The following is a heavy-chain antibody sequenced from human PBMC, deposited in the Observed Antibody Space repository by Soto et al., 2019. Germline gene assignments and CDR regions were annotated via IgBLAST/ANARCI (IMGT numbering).Heavy chain of an antibody. Sequence: QVQLVESGGGVVQSGRSLTLSCAASGFSLRTYGMQWLRRAPGKGLEWVAFIWYDGTKKFYANSVKGRSTISKDNSNNILYLQMSGLRAEDTAVYCCARDVVTAVAGSVNWFDPWGQGTLVTVSS. J-gene: IGHJ5*02. CDR3: ARDVVTAVAGSVNWFDP. CDR1: GFSLRTYG. CDR2: IWYDGTKK. D-gene: IGHD6-19*01. V-gene: IGHV3-33*01.